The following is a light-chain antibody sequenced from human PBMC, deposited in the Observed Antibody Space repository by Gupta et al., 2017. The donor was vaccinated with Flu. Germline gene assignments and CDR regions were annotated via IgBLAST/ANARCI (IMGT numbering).Light chain of an antibody. CDR2: AAS. CDR1: QDIGSW. J-gene: IGKJ3*01. CDR3: QQGNSFPFT. Sequence: DIQMTQSPSSVSASVGDRVTITCRASQDIGSWLAWYQQKPGAAPKLLISAASRLQTGVPSRFSGSGSGTDFTLTVSNLQPEDFATYYCQQGNSFPFTFGHGTKVDIK. V-gene: IGKV1-12*01.